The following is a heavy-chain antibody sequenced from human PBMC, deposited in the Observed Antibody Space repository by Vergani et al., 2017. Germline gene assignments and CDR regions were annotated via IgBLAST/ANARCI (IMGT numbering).Heavy chain of an antibody. V-gene: IGHV3-48*02. Sequence: EVQLVESGGGLVQPGGSLRLSCAASGFTFSSYSMNWVRQAPGKGLEWVSYISSSSSTIYYADSVKGRFTISRDNAKNSLYLQMNSLRDEDTAVYYCARSVVQWFGELHNWFDAWGQGTLVTVSS. CDR1: GFTFSSYS. J-gene: IGHJ5*02. D-gene: IGHD3-10*01. CDR3: ARSVVQWFGELHNWFDA. CDR2: ISSSSSTI.